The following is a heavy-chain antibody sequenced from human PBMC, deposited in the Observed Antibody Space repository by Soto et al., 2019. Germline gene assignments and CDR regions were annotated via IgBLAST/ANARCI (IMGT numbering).Heavy chain of an antibody. J-gene: IGHJ4*02. Sequence: GGSLRLSRAASGFTFSNYAMNWVRQAPGEGLEWVSAITGDGTRTFYTDSVKGRFTISRDNSKNTLFLQMNSLRADDSAVYYSAQRLPHHFAHSGQGTLVTVSS. V-gene: IGHV3-23*01. CDR1: GFTFSNYA. CDR3: AQRLPHHFAH. CDR2: ITGDGTRT.